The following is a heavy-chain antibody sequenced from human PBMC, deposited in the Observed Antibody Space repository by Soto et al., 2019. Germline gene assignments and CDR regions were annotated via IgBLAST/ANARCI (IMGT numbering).Heavy chain of an antibody. D-gene: IGHD4-17*01. CDR2: ISTTSNTI. Sequence: PGGALRLSCAASAFTFRRYTMNWVRQPPGKGLEWVSYISTTSNTIYYADSVKGRFTISRDNAKNSLYLQMNSLRAEDTAVYYCARVSRTVSTVVFDYWGQGPLVTVSS. V-gene: IGHV3-48*01. CDR1: AFTFRRYT. J-gene: IGHJ4*02. CDR3: ARVSRTVSTVVFDY.